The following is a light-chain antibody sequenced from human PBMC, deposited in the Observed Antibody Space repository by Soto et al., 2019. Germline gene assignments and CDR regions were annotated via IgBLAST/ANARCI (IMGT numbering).Light chain of an antibody. CDR2: EVS. V-gene: IGLV2-14*01. CDR1: SSDVGGYNH. J-gene: IGLJ3*02. Sequence: QSALTQPASVSGSPGQSITISCTGTSSDVGGYNHVSWYQQHPGKAPKLMTFEVSNRPSGVANRFSGSKSGNTASLTISGLQAEDEADYYCSSFTGSSTWVFGGGTKLTVL. CDR3: SSFTGSSTWV.